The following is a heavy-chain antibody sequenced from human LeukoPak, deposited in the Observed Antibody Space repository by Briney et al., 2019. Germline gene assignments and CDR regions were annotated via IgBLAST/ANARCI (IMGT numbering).Heavy chain of an antibody. J-gene: IGHJ4*02. D-gene: IGHD4-17*01. CDR2: ISWNSGSI. Sequence: PGGSLRLSCAASGFTFDDYAMHWVRQAPGKGLEWVSGISWNSGSIGYADSVKGRFTISRDNAKNSLYLQMNSLRAEDTALYYCAKGATVTTGFSSFDYWGQGTLVTVSS. V-gene: IGHV3-9*01. CDR1: GFTFDDYA. CDR3: AKGATVTTGFSSFDY.